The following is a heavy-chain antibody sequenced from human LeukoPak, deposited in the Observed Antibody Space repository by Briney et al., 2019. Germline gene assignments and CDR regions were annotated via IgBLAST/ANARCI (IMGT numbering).Heavy chain of an antibody. CDR1: AGSFSGYY. Sequence: SETLSLTCAVYAGSFSGYYWSWIRQPPGKGLEWIGEINHSGSTNYNPSLKSRVTISVDTSKNQFSLKLSSVTAADTAVYYCAREGDTAMVQFDYWGQGTLVTVSS. CDR2: INHSGST. J-gene: IGHJ4*02. D-gene: IGHD5-18*01. V-gene: IGHV4-34*01. CDR3: AREGDTAMVQFDY.